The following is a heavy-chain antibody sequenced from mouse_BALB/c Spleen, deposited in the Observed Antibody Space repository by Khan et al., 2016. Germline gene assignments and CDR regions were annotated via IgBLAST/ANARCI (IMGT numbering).Heavy chain of an antibody. CDR3: ADALFVY. CDR2: IYPGDGDT. V-gene: IGHV1-87*01. J-gene: IGHJ3*01. CDR1: GYTSANYW. Sequence: QVQLKQSGAELARPGASVRLSCKASGYTSANYWMQWVKQRPGQGLEWIGSIYPGDGDTRYSQKFKDQATLTADKSSSSAYMHLRSVASEDSAVYYCADALFVYWGQGTLVTVSA.